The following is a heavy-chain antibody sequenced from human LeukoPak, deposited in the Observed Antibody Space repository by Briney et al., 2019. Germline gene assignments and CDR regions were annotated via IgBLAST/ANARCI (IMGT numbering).Heavy chain of an antibody. CDR1: GASISTYY. D-gene: IGHD4-17*01. J-gene: IGHJ4*02. V-gene: IGHV4-59*01. CDR2: IHYSGGT. Sequence: SETLSLACTVSGASISTYYWSWIRQPPGKGLEWIGYIHYSGGTKYNPSLKSRVTMSVDTSKNQFSLKLSSVTAADTAVYHCTRGTVTTYYFDSWGQGTRVTVSS. CDR3: TRGTVTTYYFDS.